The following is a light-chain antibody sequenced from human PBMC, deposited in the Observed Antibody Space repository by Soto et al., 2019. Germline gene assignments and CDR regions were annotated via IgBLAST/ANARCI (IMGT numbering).Light chain of an antibody. J-gene: IGKJ4*01. CDR2: RAS. CDR3: QQYVIYTIS. V-gene: IGKV1-5*03. Sequence: IQMTQSPSTLSASVGDRVTITCRASQSIDTYLDWLQQTPGRAHKVLIQRASKLESGVPSRFSGSGSGTELTLTISSLQPDDFGTYSFQQYVIYTISFGGGTKVDIK. CDR1: QSIDTY.